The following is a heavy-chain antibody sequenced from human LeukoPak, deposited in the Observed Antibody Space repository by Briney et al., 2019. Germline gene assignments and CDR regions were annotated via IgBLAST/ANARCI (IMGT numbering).Heavy chain of an antibody. CDR1: GFTFSTYW. CDR2: IKQDGSDK. V-gene: IGHV3-7*02. J-gene: IGHJ4*02. CDR3: ARNYGGYPY. D-gene: IGHD4-23*01. Sequence: GGSLRLSCAASGFTFSTYWMSWVRQAPGKGLEWVADIKQDGSDKYYVDSVKGRFTISRDNAKSSLYLQMNSLRAEDTSVYYCARNYGGYPYWGQGTLVTVSS.